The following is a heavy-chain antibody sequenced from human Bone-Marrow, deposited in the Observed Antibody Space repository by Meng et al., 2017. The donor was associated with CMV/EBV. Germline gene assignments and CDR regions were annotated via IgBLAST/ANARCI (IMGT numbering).Heavy chain of an antibody. CDR1: GFTFSSYW. CDR2: IDSDGSST. CDR3: ATLGTTVTILDY. D-gene: IGHD4-17*01. Sequence: GESLKISCAASGFTFSSYWMHWVRQAPGKGLVWVSRIDSDGSSTSYADSVKGRFTISRDNDKNTLYLQMNSLRAEDTAVYYCATLGTTVTILDYWGQGTLVTVSS. J-gene: IGHJ4*02. V-gene: IGHV3-74*01.